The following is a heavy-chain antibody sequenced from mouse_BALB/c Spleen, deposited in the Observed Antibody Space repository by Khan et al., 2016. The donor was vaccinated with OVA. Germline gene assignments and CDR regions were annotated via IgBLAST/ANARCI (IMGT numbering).Heavy chain of an antibody. D-gene: IGHD4-1*01. J-gene: IGHJ3*01. V-gene: IGHV5-6*01. Sequence: GEALLNLEGSLNPPFAPPDSPFGIYSLSWFPQPQNKGLDGVASFIIGGIYTYYPDSVKGRFTISRDNAKNTLYLQMSDLKSEDTAMYYCADHLTGSFAYWGQGTLVTVSA. CDR3: ADHLTGSFAY. CDR1: DSPFGIYS. CDR2: FIIGGIYT.